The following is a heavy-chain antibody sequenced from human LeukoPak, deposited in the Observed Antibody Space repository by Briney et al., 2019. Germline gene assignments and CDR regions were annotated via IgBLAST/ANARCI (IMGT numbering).Heavy chain of an antibody. V-gene: IGHV1-46*01. Sequence: ASVKVSCKASGYTFTSYYMHWVRQAPGQGLEWMGIINTSGGSTSYAQKFQGRVTMTRDMSTSTVYMELSSLRSEDTAVYYCALNYDILTGYFNYWGQGTLVTVSS. CDR3: ALNYDILTGYFNY. CDR1: GYTFTSYY. CDR2: INTSGGST. J-gene: IGHJ4*02. D-gene: IGHD3-9*01.